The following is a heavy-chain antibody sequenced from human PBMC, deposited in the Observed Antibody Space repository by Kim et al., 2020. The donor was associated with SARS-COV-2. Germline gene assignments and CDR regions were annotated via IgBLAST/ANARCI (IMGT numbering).Heavy chain of an antibody. CDR3: AREGVGATTGLDY. J-gene: IGHJ4*02. Sequence: SNPSLKSRVTISVDPSKNHFSLKLSSVTAADTAVYYCAREGVGATTGLDYWGQGTLVTVSS. V-gene: IGHV4-34*01. D-gene: IGHD1-26*01.